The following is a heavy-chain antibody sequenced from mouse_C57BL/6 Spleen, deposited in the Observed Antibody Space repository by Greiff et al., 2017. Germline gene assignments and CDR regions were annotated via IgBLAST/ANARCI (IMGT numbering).Heavy chain of an antibody. CDR1: GYTFTSYG. D-gene: IGHD2-4*01. CDR2: IGPAGSYT. Sequence: VQLVQSGADLVMPGASLNLSCTASGYTFTSYGMHWVQQTPGQGLEWIGEIGPAGSYTNYNHKFKGKSTSNVDKSTSTAYMQLSSLTSEDSAVYYCARRGSSMSTHYAMDYWGQGTSVTVSS. V-gene: IGHV1-69*01. J-gene: IGHJ4*01. CDR3: ARRGSSMSTHYAMDY.